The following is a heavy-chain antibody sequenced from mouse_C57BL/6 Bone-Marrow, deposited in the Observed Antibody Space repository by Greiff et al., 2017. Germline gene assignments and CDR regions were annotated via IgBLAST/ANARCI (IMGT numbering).Heavy chain of an antibody. Sequence: ELQVVESGGGLVQSGRSLRLSCATSGFTFSDFYMEWVRQAPGTGLEWIAASRTKANDYTTEYSASVKGRFIVSIDTYQSILYLQMHARRADDTASFYCARDAGRNYWYFDVWGTGTTVTVSS. CDR1: GFTFSDFY. CDR2: SRTKANDYTT. V-gene: IGHV7-1*01. CDR3: ARDAGRNYWYFDV. J-gene: IGHJ1*03.